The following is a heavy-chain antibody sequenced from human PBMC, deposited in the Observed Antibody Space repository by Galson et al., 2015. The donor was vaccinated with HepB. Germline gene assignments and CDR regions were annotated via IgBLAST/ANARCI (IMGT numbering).Heavy chain of an antibody. D-gene: IGHD1-26*01. V-gene: IGHV1-24*01. CDR2: FDPEDGET. CDR3: ATGESYGRYYFDY. CDR1: GYTLTELS. Sequence: SVKVSCKASGYTLTELSMHWVRQAPGKGLEWMGGFDPEDGETIYAQKFRGRVTMTEDTSTDTAYMELSSLRSEDTAVYYCATGESYGRYYFDYWGQGTLVTVSS. J-gene: IGHJ4*02.